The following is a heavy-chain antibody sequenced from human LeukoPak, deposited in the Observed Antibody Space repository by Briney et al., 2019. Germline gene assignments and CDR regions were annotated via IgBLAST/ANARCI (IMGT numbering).Heavy chain of an antibody. D-gene: IGHD3-10*01. CDR2: INHSGST. J-gene: IGHJ6*03. CDR1: GGSFSGYY. CDR3: ARVPSGAGPYYYYMDV. Sequence: SETLSLTCAVYGGSFSGYYWSWIRQPPGKGLEWIGEINHSGSTNYNPSLKSRVTISVDTSKNQFSLKLSSVTAADTAVYYCARVPSGAGPYYYYMDVWGNGTTVTVSS. V-gene: IGHV4-34*01.